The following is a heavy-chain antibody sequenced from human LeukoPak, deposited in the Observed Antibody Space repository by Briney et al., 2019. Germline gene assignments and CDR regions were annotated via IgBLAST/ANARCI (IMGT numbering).Heavy chain of an antibody. J-gene: IGHJ6*02. D-gene: IGHD2-2*01. CDR3: ARADIVVVPAAKDYYYYSMDV. CDR1: GFTFSSYS. V-gene: IGHV3-21*01. Sequence: GGSLRLSCAASGFTFSSYSMNWVRQAPGKGLEWVSSISSSSSYIYYADSVKGRFTISRDNAKNSLYLQMNSLRAEDTAVYYCARADIVVVPAAKDYYYYSMDVWGQGTTVTVSS. CDR2: ISSSSSYI.